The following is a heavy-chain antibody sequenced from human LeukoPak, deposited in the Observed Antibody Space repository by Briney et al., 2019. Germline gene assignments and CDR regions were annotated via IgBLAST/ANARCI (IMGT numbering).Heavy chain of an antibody. CDR2: ISGSGGNT. D-gene: IGHD5-24*01. J-gene: IGHJ4*02. CDR1: GFTFSSYS. CDR3: AKDGAWLQFDD. Sequence: GGSLRLSCAASGFTFSSYSMNGVGQAQGKGREWVSAISGSGGNTYYADSVKGRFTISRDNSKNTVFLLMNSLRPEDTAVYYCAKDGAWLQFDDWGQGTQVTVSS. V-gene: IGHV3-23*01.